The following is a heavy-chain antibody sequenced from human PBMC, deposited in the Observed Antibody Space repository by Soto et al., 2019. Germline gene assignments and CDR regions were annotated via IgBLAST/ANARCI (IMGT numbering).Heavy chain of an antibody. Sequence: GASVKVSFKASGYTFISYAMHWVRQAPGQRLEWMGWINAGNGNTKYSQKFQGRVTITRDTSANTAYMELSSLRSEDTAVYYCARTELDYYDGIPPSRFQHWGQGTLVTVSS. CDR2: INAGNGNT. V-gene: IGHV1-3*01. D-gene: IGHD3-22*01. J-gene: IGHJ1*01. CDR1: GYTFISYA. CDR3: ARTELDYYDGIPPSRFQH.